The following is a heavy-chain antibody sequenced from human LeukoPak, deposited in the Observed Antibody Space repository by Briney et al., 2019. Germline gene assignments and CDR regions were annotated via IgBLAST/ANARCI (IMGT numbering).Heavy chain of an antibody. CDR2: ISIGGDTT. J-gene: IGHJ4*02. D-gene: IGHD4-17*01. CDR3: AKEIRPNDC. CDR1: GFTFSSHG. V-gene: IGHV3-23*01. Sequence: GGSLRLSCAASGFTFSSHGMCWVRQAPGRGLGWVSSISIGGDTTYSDSVKGRFTISRDNSKNTLYLQLDSLRAEDTAIYYCAKEIRPNDCWGRGTLVTVSS.